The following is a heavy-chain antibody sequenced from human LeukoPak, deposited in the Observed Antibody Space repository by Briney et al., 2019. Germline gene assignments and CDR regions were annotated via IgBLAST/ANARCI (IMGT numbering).Heavy chain of an antibody. J-gene: IGHJ5*02. CDR3: AEAVAGTSWFDP. D-gene: IGHD6-19*01. CDR2: IIPILGIA. Sequence: SVKVSCKASGGTFSSYTISWVRQAPGQGLEWMGRIIPILGIANYAQKFQGRVTITADKSTSTAYMELSSLRSEDTAVYCCAEAVAGTSWFDPWGQGTLVTVSS. V-gene: IGHV1-69*02. CDR1: GGTFSSYT.